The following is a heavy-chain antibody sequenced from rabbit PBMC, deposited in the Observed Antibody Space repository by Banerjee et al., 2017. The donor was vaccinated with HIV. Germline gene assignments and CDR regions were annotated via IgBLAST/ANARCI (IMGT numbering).Heavy chain of an antibody. V-gene: IGHV1S45*01. Sequence: QEQLVESGGDLVKPEGSLTLTCTASGFSYSTHYCICWVRQAPGKGLEWIACIYTGSSGSTYYASWAKGRFTISKTSSTTVTLQVTSLTAADTATYFCARDPNYDDIFYYDLWGPGTLVTVS. CDR1: GFSYSTHYC. CDR2: IYTGSSGST. D-gene: IGHD1-1*01. CDR3: ARDPNYDDIFYYDL. J-gene: IGHJ4*01.